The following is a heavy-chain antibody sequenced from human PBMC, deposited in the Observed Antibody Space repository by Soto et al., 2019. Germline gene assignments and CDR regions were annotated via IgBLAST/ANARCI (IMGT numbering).Heavy chain of an antibody. D-gene: IGHD3-22*01. Sequence: QVQLQESGPGLVKPSETLSLTCTVSGGSISSYYWSWIRQPAGKGLEWIGRIYTSGSTNYNPSLKSRVTMSVDTSKNQFSLKLSSVTAADTAVYYCARGGAEDSSGYYLAYYYYGMDVWGQGTTVTVSS. CDR2: IYTSGST. CDR1: GGSISSYY. V-gene: IGHV4-4*07. J-gene: IGHJ6*02. CDR3: ARGGAEDSSGYYLAYYYYGMDV.